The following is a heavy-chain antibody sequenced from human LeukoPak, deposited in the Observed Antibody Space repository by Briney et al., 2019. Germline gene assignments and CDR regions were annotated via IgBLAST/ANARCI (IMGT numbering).Heavy chain of an antibody. CDR3: AIMVEVYGVDALDI. D-gene: IGHD2-8*01. CDR1: GFTFDQYG. J-gene: IGHJ3*02. V-gene: IGHV3-43*02. CDR2: IRGNGVNT. Sequence: GGSLRLSCAASGFTFDQYGIHWVRDAPGKGLEWVSFIRGNGVNTEYADAVKGRFTISRDNSKNSLYLQMNSLRTEDTALYYCAIMVEVYGVDALDIWGQGAMVTVSS.